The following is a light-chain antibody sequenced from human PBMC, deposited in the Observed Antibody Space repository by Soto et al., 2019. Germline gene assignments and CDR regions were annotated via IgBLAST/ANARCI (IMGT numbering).Light chain of an antibody. CDR3: QQYYSYPWT. CDR2: AAS. Sequence: AIRMTQSTSSLSASTGDRVTITCRASQGISSYLAWYQQKPGKAPKLLIYAASTLQSGVPSRFSGSGSGTDFTLTISCLQSEDFATYYCQQYYSYPWTFGQGTKVAIK. V-gene: IGKV1-8*01. CDR1: QGISSY. J-gene: IGKJ1*01.